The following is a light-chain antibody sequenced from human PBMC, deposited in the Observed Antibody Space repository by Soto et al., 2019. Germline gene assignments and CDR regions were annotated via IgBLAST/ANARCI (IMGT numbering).Light chain of an antibody. CDR1: QSVSVN. Sequence: IVMTQSPATLSVPPGQRVTLSCRASQSVSVNLAWYQQKPGQAPRLLIYGASTRLAATPSRFSGSGSGTYFTLTISSLQSEDFAVYYCQQYNDWPYTFGQGTKLELK. CDR2: GAS. CDR3: QQYNDWPYT. V-gene: IGKV3-15*01. J-gene: IGKJ2*01.